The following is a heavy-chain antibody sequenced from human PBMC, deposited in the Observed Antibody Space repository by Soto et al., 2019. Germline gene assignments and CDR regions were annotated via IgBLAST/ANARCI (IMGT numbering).Heavy chain of an antibody. J-gene: IGHJ6*02. CDR2: IHSSGST. CDR1: GVSITNYY. Sequence: SETLSLTCTVSGVSITNYYWSWIRKPPGKGLEWIGYIHSSGSTNYNPSLQSRVTLSLDTSKNQFSLRLSSVTAADTAVYYCARLAPIFSNSPFYYPAMDVWGLGTTVTVSS. D-gene: IGHD3-10*01. V-gene: IGHV4-59*01. CDR3: ARLAPIFSNSPFYYPAMDV.